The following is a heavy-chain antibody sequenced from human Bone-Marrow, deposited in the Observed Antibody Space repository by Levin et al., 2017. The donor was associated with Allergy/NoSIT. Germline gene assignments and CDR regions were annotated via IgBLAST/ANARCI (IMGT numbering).Heavy chain of an antibody. V-gene: IGHV3-21*01. Sequence: GESLKISCAASGFTFSSYSMNWVRQAPGKGLEWVSSISSSSSYIYYADSVKGRFTISRDNAKNSLYLQMNSLRAEDTAVYYCARGENYYYMDVWGKGTTVTVSS. CDR1: GFTFSSYS. CDR3: ARGENYYYMDV. CDR2: ISSSSSYI. J-gene: IGHJ6*03. D-gene: IGHD5-24*01.